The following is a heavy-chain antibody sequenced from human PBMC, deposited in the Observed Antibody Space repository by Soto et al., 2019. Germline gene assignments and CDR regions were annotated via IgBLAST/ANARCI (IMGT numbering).Heavy chain of an antibody. CDR3: ARDSSTTNPV. Sequence: QVQRVQSGAEVRRPGTSVMVSCKTSGYTFTDYDINWVRQATGQGLEWMGWMNPNSGNTGYAQKFQGRVSMTRNTATSTAYMELSSLRSDDTAIYYCARDSSTTNPVWGQGTMVTVSS. CDR2: MNPNSGNT. D-gene: IGHD2-2*01. V-gene: IGHV1-8*01. J-gene: IGHJ3*01. CDR1: GYTFTDYD.